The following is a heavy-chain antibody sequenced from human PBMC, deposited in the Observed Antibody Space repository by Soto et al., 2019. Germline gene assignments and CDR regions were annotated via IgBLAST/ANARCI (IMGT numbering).Heavy chain of an antibody. CDR3: ARSQGSSTSLEIYYYYYYGMDV. V-gene: IGHV1-69*01. Sequence: QVQLVQSGAEVKKPGSSVKVSCKASGGTFSSYAISWVRQAPGQGLEWMGGIIPISGTANYAPKFQGRVTITADDSTSTAYMELSSLRSEATAVYYCARSQGSSTSLEIYYYYYYGMDVWGQGTTVTVSS. D-gene: IGHD2-2*01. CDR1: GGTFSSYA. J-gene: IGHJ6*02. CDR2: IIPISGTA.